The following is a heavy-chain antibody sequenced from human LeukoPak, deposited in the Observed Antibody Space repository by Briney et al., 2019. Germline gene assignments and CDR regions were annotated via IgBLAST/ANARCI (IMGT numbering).Heavy chain of an antibody. J-gene: IGHJ5*02. D-gene: IGHD5-24*01. CDR2: IIPIFGTA. CDR3: ARVGPGMATILDWFDP. V-gene: IGHV1-69*13. CDR1: GGTFSSYA. Sequence: SVKVSCKASGGTFSSYAISWVRQAPGLGLEWMGGIIPIFGTANYAQKFQGRVTITADESASTAYMELSSLRSDDSAVYYCARVGPGMATILDWFDPWGQGTLVTVSS.